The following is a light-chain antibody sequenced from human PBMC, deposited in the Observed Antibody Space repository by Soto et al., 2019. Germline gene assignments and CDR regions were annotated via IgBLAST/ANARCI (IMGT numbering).Light chain of an antibody. CDR2: WAS. V-gene: IGKV4-1*01. CDR3: PQYSTTPHT. J-gene: IGKJ2*01. Sequence: DIVMTQSPDSLAVSLGEXATIDCKSSQSLLYGGNDRNYLAWYQHKPGQSPKLIMYWASTREAGVPDRFSGSGSGTHFTLTISGLQAEDVTVYYSPQYSTTPHTFGQGTKVDIK. CDR1: QSLLYGGNDRNY.